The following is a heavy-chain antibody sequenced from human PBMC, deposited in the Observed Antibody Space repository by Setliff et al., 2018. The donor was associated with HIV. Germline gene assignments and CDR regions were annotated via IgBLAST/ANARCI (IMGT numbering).Heavy chain of an antibody. CDR1: GGSLSGYY. CDR3: ARETSTMIVVVKGAFDI. D-gene: IGHD3-22*01. J-gene: IGHJ3*02. CDR2: INHSGST. Sequence: SETLSLTCAVYGGSLSGYYWSWIRQPPGKGLEWFGEINHSGSTNYNPSLKSRVTISVDTSKNQFSLKLSSVTAADTAVYYCARETSTMIVVVKGAFDIWGQGTMVTVSS. V-gene: IGHV4-34*01.